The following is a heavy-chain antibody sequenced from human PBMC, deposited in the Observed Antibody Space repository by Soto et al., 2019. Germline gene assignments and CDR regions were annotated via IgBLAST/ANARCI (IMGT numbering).Heavy chain of an antibody. Sequence: SETLSLTCTVSGGSISSYYWSWIRQPPGKGLEWIGYIYYSGSTNYNPSLKSRVTISVDTSKNQFSLKLSSVTAADTAVYYCARLGYCSGGSCPYYFDYWGQGTLVTVSS. CDR1: GGSISSYY. V-gene: IGHV4-59*08. CDR2: IYYSGST. J-gene: IGHJ4*02. CDR3: ARLGYCSGGSCPYYFDY. D-gene: IGHD2-15*01.